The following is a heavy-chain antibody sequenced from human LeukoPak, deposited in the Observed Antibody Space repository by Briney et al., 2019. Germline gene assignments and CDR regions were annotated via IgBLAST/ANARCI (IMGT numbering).Heavy chain of an antibody. CDR1: EFTYAW. D-gene: IGHD1-26*01. V-gene: IGHV3-15*01. CDR3: TTDGVGVEGATYDN. Sequence: PGGSLRLSCAASEFTYAWMAWVRQAPGKGLEWVGRIKAKAHGGTIEYAAPVKGRFTISRDDSKNTLYLQMNSLKTEDTAVYYCTTDGVGVEGATYDNWGQGTLVSVSS. J-gene: IGHJ4*02. CDR2: IKAKAHGGTI.